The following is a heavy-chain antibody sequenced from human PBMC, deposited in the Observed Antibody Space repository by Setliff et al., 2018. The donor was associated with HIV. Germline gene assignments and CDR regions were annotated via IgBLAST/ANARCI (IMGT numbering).Heavy chain of an antibody. CDR3: ARGVRDNSGWSSYYFDY. V-gene: IGHV4-34*01. CDR2: VTHSGRT. J-gene: IGHJ4*02. Sequence: SETLSLTCAVYGGSFSGYYWRWIRQPPGKGLEWIGEVTHSGRTNYNPSLESRVTTSVDTSKKQFSLRLTSVTAADTAVYYCARGVRDNSGWSSYYFDYWGQGTLVTVSS. D-gene: IGHD6-19*01. CDR1: GGSFSGYY.